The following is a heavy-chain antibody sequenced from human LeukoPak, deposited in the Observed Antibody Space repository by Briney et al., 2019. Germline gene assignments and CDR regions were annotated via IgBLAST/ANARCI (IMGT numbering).Heavy chain of an antibody. V-gene: IGHV3-11*04. CDR3: AGASRGQWLYFDY. CDR1: GLTFSDYH. D-gene: IGHD6-19*01. CDR2: ISNSGTVI. J-gene: IGHJ4*02. Sequence: GGSLRLSCAASGLTFSDYHMNWIRQAPGKGLEWVSYISNSGTVIYYADSVKGRFTISRDNAKNSLYLQMNSLRAEDTAVYYCAGASRGQWLYFDYWGQGTLVTVSS.